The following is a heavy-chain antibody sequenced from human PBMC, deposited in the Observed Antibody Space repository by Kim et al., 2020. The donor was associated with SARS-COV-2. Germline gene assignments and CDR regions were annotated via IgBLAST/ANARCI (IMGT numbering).Heavy chain of an antibody. CDR3: ATDLSGGSSGWYDY. Sequence: ASVKVSCKVSGYTLTELSMHWVRQAPGKGLEWMGGFDPEDGETIYAQKFQGRVTMTEDTSTDTAYMELSSLRSEDTAVYYCATDLSGGSSGWYDYWGQGTLVTVSS. CDR1: GYTLTELS. CDR2: FDPEDGET. J-gene: IGHJ4*02. V-gene: IGHV1-24*01. D-gene: IGHD6-19*01.